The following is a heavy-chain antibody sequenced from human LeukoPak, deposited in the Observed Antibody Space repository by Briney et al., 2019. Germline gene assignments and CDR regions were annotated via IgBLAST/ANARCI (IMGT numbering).Heavy chain of an antibody. CDR3: ARLEYSYGFIDY. CDR2: IYYSGST. D-gene: IGHD5-18*01. V-gene: IGHV4-59*08. CDR1: GGSISSYY. J-gene: IGHJ4*02. Sequence: SSETLSLTCTVSGGSISSYYWSWIRQPPGKGLEWTGYIYYSGSTNYNPSLKSRVTISVDTSKNQFSLKLSSVTAADTAVYYCARLEYSYGFIDYWGQGTLVTVSS.